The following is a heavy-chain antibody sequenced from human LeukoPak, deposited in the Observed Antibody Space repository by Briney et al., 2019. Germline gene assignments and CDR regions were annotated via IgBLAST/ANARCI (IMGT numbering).Heavy chain of an antibody. CDR3: ARGSSGYYYQAGVYWFDP. V-gene: IGHV3-21*01. D-gene: IGHD3-22*01. J-gene: IGHJ5*02. CDR2: ISSSSSYI. Sequence: GGSLRLSCAASGFTFSSYSMNWVRQAPGKRLEWVSSISSSSSYIYYADSVKGRFTISRDNAKNSLCLQMNTLRAEDTAVYYCARGSSGYYYQAGVYWFDPWGQGTLVTVSS. CDR1: GFTFSSYS.